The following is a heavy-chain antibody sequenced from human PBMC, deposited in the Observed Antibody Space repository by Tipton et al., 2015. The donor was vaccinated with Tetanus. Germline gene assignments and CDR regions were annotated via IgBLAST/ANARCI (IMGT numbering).Heavy chain of an antibody. CDR1: GDSISGGSYY. V-gene: IGHV4-39*01. CDR3: ARHQSGYFTPFDY. D-gene: IGHD3-3*01. J-gene: IGHJ4*02. Sequence: TLSLTCTVSGDSISGGSYYWAWIRQPPGKGLEWIGSIYESGDTYYIPSLKSRVTISVDTSKNQFPLNLNSMAAADTGVYYCARHQSGYFTPFDYWGQGNLVTVSS. CDR2: IYESGDT.